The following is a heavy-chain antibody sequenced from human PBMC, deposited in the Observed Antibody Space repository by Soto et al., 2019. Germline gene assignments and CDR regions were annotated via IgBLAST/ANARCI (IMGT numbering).Heavy chain of an antibody. D-gene: IGHD3-10*01. CDR3: AHRYKDYYGSGSYYFWDY. J-gene: IGHJ4*02. CDR2: IYWDDDK. CDR1: VFSLSTSGVG. Sequence: SGPTLVNPTQTLTLTFTFSVFSLSTSGVGVGWIRQPPGKALEWLALIYWDDDKRYSPSLKSRLTITKDTSKNQVVLTMTNMDPVDTATYYCAHRYKDYYGSGSYYFWDYWGQGTLVTVSS. V-gene: IGHV2-5*02.